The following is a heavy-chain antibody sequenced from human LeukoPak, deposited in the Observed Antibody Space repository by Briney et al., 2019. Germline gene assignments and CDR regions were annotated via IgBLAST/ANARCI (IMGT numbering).Heavy chain of an antibody. D-gene: IGHD3-22*01. Sequence: GGSLRLSCAASGFTFSSYAMSWVRQAPGKGLEWVSAISGSGSSTYYADSVKGRFTISRDNSKNTLYMQMNSLRAEDTAVYYCAKDHSLLTYYDSSDRYMDVWGKGTTVTVSS. CDR3: AKDHSLLTYYDSSDRYMDV. V-gene: IGHV3-23*01. CDR2: ISGSGSST. J-gene: IGHJ6*03. CDR1: GFTFSSYA.